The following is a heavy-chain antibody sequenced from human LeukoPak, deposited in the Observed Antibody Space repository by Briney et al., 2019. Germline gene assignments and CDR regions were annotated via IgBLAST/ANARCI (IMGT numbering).Heavy chain of an antibody. CDR2: ISSSGSTI. CDR1: GFTFSSYE. V-gene: IGHV3-48*03. D-gene: IGHD6-6*01. J-gene: IGHJ4*02. CDR3: AREPDSSSSFDY. Sequence: GGSLRLSCAASGFTFSSYEMNWVRQAPGKGLEWVSYISSSGSTIYYADSVKGRFTISRDNSKNTLYLQMNSLRAEDTAVYYCAREPDSSSSFDYWGQGTLVTVSS.